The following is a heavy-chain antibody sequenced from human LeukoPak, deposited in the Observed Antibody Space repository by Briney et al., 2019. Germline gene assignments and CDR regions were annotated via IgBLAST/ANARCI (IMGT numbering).Heavy chain of an antibody. V-gene: IGHV5-10-1*01. Sequence: GESLKISCKGSGYNFANYWIGWVRQMPGKGLEWMGRIDPGDSYTNYSPSFQGHVTISADKSISTAYLQWSSLKASDTAMYYCARCTASSSNDYWGQGTLVTVSS. D-gene: IGHD6-19*01. J-gene: IGHJ4*02. CDR1: GYNFANYW. CDR2: IDPGDSYT. CDR3: ARCTASSSNDY.